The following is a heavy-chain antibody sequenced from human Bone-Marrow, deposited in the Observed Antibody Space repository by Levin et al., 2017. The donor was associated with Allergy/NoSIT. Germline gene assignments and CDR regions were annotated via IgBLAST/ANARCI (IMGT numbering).Heavy chain of an antibody. V-gene: IGHV1-58*01. Sequence: PRASVKVSCKASGFTFTSSAVQWVRQARGQRLEWIGWIVVGSGNTNYAQKFQERVTITRDMSTSTAYMELSSLRSEDTAVYYCAAGFIGSIDAFDIWGQGTMVTVSS. CDR1: GFTFTSSA. CDR2: IVVGSGNT. D-gene: IGHD2-15*01. J-gene: IGHJ3*02. CDR3: AAGFIGSIDAFDI.